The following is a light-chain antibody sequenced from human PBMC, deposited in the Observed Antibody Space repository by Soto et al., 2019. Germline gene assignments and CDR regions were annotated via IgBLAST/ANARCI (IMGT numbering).Light chain of an antibody. CDR3: CSNAGRPDV. V-gene: IGLV2-11*01. Sequence: QSALTQPRSVSGSPGQSVAISCTGTSSDIGGYNYVSWYQQHPGKAPKVMIYDVDKRPSWVPDRFSGSKSGNTASLTISDLQAEDEADYYCCSNAGRPDVFGTGTKLTVL. J-gene: IGLJ1*01. CDR2: DVD. CDR1: SSDIGGYNY.